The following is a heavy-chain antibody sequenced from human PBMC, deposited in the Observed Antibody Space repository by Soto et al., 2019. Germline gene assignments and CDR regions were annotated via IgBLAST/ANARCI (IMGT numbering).Heavy chain of an antibody. CDR1: GGSFSGYY. CDR3: ARGGVDYYDSSGYYFSPYYFDY. CDR2: INHSGST. J-gene: IGHJ4*02. Sequence: SETLSLTCAVYGGSFSGYYWSWIRQPPGKGLEWIGEINHSGSTNYNPSHKSRVTISVDTSKNQFSLKLSSVTAADTAVYYCARGGVDYYDSSGYYFSPYYFDYWGQGTLVTVS. V-gene: IGHV4-34*01. D-gene: IGHD3-22*01.